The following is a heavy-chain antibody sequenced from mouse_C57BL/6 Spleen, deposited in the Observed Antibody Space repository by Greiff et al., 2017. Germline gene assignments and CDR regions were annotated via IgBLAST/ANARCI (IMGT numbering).Heavy chain of an antibody. D-gene: IGHD4-1*01. CDR3: ARKALSGTRGIDY. CDR2: INPSTGGT. J-gene: IGHJ2*01. V-gene: IGHV1-42*01. CDR1: GYSFTGYY. Sequence: VQLQQSGPELVKPGASVKISCKASGYSFTGYYMNWVKQSPEKSLEWIGEINPSTGGTTYNQKFKAKATLTVDKSSSTAYMQLKSLTSEDSAVYYCARKALSGTRGIDYWGQGTTLTVSS.